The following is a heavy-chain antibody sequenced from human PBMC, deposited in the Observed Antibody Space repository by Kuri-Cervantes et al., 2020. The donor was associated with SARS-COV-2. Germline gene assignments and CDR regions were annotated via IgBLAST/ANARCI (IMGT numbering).Heavy chain of an antibody. CDR3: ARERAVYYYDSSGYYADAFDI. CDR1: GGSLSDHN. J-gene: IGHJ3*02. Sequence: ESLKISCAVSGGSLSDHNWNWVRQPPGKGLEWIGEINHGDGSTNYNPSLKSRVTISVDTSKNQFSLKLSSVTAADTAVYYCARERAVYYYDSSGYYADAFDIWGQGTMVTVSS. CDR2: INHGDGST. V-gene: IGHV4-34*01. D-gene: IGHD3-22*01.